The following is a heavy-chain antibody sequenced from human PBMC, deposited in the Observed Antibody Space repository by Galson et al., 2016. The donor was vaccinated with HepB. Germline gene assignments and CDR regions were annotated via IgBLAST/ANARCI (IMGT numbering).Heavy chain of an antibody. D-gene: IGHD3-16*01. V-gene: IGHV3-30-3*01. CDR2: ISYDGSST. CDR1: AFTFTDHA. CDR3: GKHGGFDY. J-gene: IGHJ4*02. Sequence: SLRLSCAASAFTFTDHAMHWVRQAPGKGLDWVAFISYDGSSTYYADSVKGRFTTSRDNSKNTLYLYMNNLTAGDTAIYYCGKHGGFDYWGQGALVTVSS.